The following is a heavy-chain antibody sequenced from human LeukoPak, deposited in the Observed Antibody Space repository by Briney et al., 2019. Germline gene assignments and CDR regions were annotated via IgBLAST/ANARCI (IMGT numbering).Heavy chain of an antibody. D-gene: IGHD6-6*01. CDR1: GGSVSSSSYY. J-gene: IGHJ4*02. Sequence: SETLSLTCTVSGGSVSSSSYYWGWIRQPPGKGLEWIGSVYYSGSTYYNPSLKSRVTISVDTSKNQFSLKMSSVTAADTTLFYCARHRDGSSPSVFDSWGQGTLVTVSS. CDR2: VYYSGST. CDR3: ARHRDGSSPSVFDS. V-gene: IGHV4-39*01.